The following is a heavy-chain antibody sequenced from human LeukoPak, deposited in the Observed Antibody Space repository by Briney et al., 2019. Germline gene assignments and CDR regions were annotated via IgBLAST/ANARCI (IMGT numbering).Heavy chain of an antibody. J-gene: IGHJ3*02. CDR2: IRGSGSNT. CDR3: AKGLRELWGDAFDM. D-gene: IGHD3-16*01. Sequence: PSETLSLTCTVSGGSISSYYWSWVRQPPGKGLEWVSGIRGSGSNTDYVGSVKGRFAVSRDNSKNTLYLQMNSLRAEDTAVYYCAKGLRELWGDAFDMWGQGTMVTVSS. V-gene: IGHV3-23*01. CDR1: GGSISSYY.